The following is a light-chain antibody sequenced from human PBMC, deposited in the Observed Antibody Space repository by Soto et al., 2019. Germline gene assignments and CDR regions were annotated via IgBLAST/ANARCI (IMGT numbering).Light chain of an antibody. V-gene: IGLV4-69*01. Sequence: QLVLTQSPSASASLGASVTLTCTLSSGHKTFAIAWHQQQPEKGPRFLMKLNSDGSHNKGDGIPDRFSGSSSGAERYLTISSLQSEDEADYYCQTWGTGMYVVFGGGTQLTVL. CDR1: SGHKTFA. J-gene: IGLJ2*01. CDR2: LNSDGSH. CDR3: QTWGTGMYVV.